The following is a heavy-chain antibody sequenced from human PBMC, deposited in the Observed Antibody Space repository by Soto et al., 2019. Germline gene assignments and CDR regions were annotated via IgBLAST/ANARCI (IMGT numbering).Heavy chain of an antibody. Sequence: ASVKGSCKAAGYTLSSYYIRWGRQAPGQGLEWMGIINPSGGNTNSAQKFQGRVTMTRDTSTSTVYMELSSLRSEDTAVYYCARAPSYGGSFDYWGQGTLVTVSS. CDR1: GYTLSSYY. V-gene: IGHV1-46*03. D-gene: IGHD5-12*01. CDR2: INPSGGNT. J-gene: IGHJ4*02. CDR3: ARAPSYGGSFDY.